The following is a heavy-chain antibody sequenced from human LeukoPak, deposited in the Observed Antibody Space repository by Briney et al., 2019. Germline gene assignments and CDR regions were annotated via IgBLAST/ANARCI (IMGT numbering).Heavy chain of an antibody. CDR1: GGSFSGYY. D-gene: IGHD4-17*01. J-gene: IGHJ4*02. Sequence: PSETLSLTCAVYGGSFSGYYWSWIRQPPGKGLEWIGEINHSGSTNYNPSLKSRVTISVDTSKNQLSLKLSSVTAADTAVYYCAREQGDYGDYPDYWGQGTLVTVSS. V-gene: IGHV4-34*01. CDR3: AREQGDYGDYPDY. CDR2: INHSGST.